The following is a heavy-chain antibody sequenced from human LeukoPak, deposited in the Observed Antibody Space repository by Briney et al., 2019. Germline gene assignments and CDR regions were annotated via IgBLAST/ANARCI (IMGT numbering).Heavy chain of an antibody. Sequence: PSETLSLTCTVSGESINPYYWNWIRQPAGKGLEWIRHIYKSGTTNFNPSLTSRVTMSLDTSRNQFSLKLRSVTAADTAVYFCARSFLDYMDVWGKGTTVTVSS. D-gene: IGHD2/OR15-2a*01. CDR2: IYKSGTT. CDR3: ARSFLDYMDV. J-gene: IGHJ6*03. CDR1: GESINPYY. V-gene: IGHV4-4*07.